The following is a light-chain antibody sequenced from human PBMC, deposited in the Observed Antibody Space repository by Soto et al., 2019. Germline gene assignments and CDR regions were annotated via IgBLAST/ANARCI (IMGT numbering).Light chain of an antibody. CDR2: GAS. CDR1: QSVSSK. CDR3: QQYNNRPPIT. J-gene: IGKJ5*01. V-gene: IGKV3-15*01. Sequence: EVVMTQSPGTLSLSPGERVTLSCRASQSVSSKLAWYQQKAGQPPRLLIHGASTRATGVPPRFGGSGSGTDFTLTISSLQSEDFALYSCQQYNNRPPITFGQGTRLEIK.